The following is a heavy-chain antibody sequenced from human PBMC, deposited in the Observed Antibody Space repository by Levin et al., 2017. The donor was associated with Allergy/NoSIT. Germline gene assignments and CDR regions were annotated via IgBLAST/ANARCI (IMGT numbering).Heavy chain of an antibody. D-gene: IGHD6-6*01. CDR2: IYYSGST. CDR1: GGSISSYY. V-gene: IGHV4-59*01. J-gene: IGHJ4*02. Sequence: SETLSLTCTVSGGSISSYYWSWIRQPPGKGLEWIGYIYYSGSTNYNPSLKSRVTISVDTSKNQFSLKLSSVTAADTAVYYCARGPSSSPWDYWGQGTLVTVSS. CDR3: ARGPSSSPWDY.